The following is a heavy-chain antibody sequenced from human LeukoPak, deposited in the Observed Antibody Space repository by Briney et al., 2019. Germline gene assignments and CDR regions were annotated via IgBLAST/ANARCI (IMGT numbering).Heavy chain of an antibody. CDR1: GGSISSHY. D-gene: IGHD3-22*01. V-gene: IGHV4-59*11. CDR2: IDYSGIT. Sequence: SETLSLTCTVSGGSISSHYWNWIRQPQGKGLEYIGYIDYSGITEYNPSLKSRVTISADTSKNQLSLRVRFVTAADTAVYYCARSSYYDDAFDYWGPGTLVTVSS. J-gene: IGHJ4*02. CDR3: ARSSYYDDAFDY.